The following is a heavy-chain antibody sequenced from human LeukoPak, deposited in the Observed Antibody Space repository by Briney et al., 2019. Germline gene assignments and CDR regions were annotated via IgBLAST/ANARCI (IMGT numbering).Heavy chain of an antibody. J-gene: IGHJ6*03. V-gene: IGHV1-2*02. CDR2: INPNSGGT. CDR1: GYTVTGYH. D-gene: IGHD6-6*01. Sequence: ASVKVSCKASGYTVTGYHMHWVRQAPGQGLEWMGWINPNSGGTNYAQKFQGRVTMTRDTSINTAYMELSRLRSEDTAVYYCARGKLAARPPYYYYMDVWGKGTTVTVSS. CDR3: ARGKLAARPPYYYYMDV.